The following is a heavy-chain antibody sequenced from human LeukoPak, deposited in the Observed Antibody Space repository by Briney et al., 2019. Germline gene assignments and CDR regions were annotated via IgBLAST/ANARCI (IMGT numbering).Heavy chain of an antibody. CDR2: IYDDRST. CDR3: ARDSAFSSYSY. V-gene: IGHV3-53*01. Sequence: GGSLRLSCTAAGFTVSSSYMSWVRQAPGKGLEWVSIIYDDRSTYYAASVKGRFTISRDDSKNTLLLQMDSLRTEDTAIYYCARDSAFSSYSYWGQGALVTVSS. D-gene: IGHD2-21*01. CDR1: GFTVSSSY. J-gene: IGHJ4*02.